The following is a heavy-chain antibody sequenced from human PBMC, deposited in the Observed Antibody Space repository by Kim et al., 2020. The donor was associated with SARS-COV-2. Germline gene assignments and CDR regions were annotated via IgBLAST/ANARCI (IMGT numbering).Heavy chain of an antibody. CDR1: GYSFTSYW. CDR3: ARRTGTTVGWELDY. J-gene: IGHJ4*02. D-gene: IGHD1-7*01. CDR2: IYPCDSDT. Sequence: GESLKISCKGSGYSFTSYWIGWVRPLPVPCLEFMLIIYPCDSDTRYSPSFQGQVTISADKSISTAYLQWSSLKASDTAMYYCARRTGTTVGWELDYWGQGTLFTVSS. V-gene: IGHV5-51*01.